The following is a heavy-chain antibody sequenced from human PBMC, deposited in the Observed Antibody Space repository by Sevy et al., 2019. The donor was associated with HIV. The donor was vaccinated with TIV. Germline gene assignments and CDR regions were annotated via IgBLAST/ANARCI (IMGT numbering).Heavy chain of an antibody. CDR3: ALERLTSDDAEYFQN. CDR1: GFTFNRYS. CDR2: ISFDATNK. D-gene: IGHD1-1*01. J-gene: IGHJ1*01. V-gene: IGHV3-30-3*01. Sequence: GSLRLSCAASGFTFNRYSMHWVRQAPGKGLEWVATISFDATNKHYPDSVKGRFTISRDNFQNSLFLQMDSLRPEDTAVYYCALERLTSDDAEYFQNWGQGTLVTVS.